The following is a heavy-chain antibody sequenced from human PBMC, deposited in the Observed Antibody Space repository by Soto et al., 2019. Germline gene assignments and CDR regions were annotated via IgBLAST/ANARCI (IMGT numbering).Heavy chain of an antibody. V-gene: IGHV3-48*01. CDR1: GFTFSSYS. CDR2: ISSSSSTI. J-gene: IGHJ6*04. Sequence: GGSLRLSCAASGFTFSSYSMNWVRQAPGKGLEWVSYISSSSSTIYYADSVKGRFTISRDNAKNSLYLQMNSLRAEDTAVYYCARSNIWGAPEDVWGKGTTVTVSS. D-gene: IGHD3-16*01. CDR3: ARSNIWGAPEDV.